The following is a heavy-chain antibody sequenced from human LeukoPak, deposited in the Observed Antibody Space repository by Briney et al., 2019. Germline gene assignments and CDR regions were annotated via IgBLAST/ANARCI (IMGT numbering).Heavy chain of an antibody. D-gene: IGHD6-13*01. CDR1: GVSFSGYY. J-gene: IGHJ4*02. CDR2: INHSGST. V-gene: IGHV4-34*01. CDR3: ARGGQQLSY. Sequence: PSETLSLTCAVYGVSFSGYYWSWIRQPPGKGLEWIGEINHSGSTNYNPSLKSRVTISVDTSKNQFSLKLSSVTAADTAVYYCARGGQQLSYWGQGTLVTVPS.